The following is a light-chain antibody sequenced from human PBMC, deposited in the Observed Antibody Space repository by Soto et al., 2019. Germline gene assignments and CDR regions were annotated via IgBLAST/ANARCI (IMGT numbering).Light chain of an antibody. V-gene: IGKV3-15*01. J-gene: IGKJ4*01. Sequence: EIVMTQSPSTLSVSPGETATLSCRASQSVSSDLAWYQQKPGQAPRLLIYGASTRATGIPARFSGSGSGTEFTLTISSLQSEDCAAYYCQQYNNWPLTFGGGTKVEIK. CDR3: QQYNNWPLT. CDR1: QSVSSD. CDR2: GAS.